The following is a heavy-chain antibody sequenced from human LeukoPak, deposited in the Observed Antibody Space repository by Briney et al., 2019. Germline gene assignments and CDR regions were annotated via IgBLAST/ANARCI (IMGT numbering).Heavy chain of an antibody. J-gene: IGHJ4*02. D-gene: IGHD2-15*01. CDR3: ARHESIIVVVAARGFDY. CDR1: GGSISSGGYY. V-gene: IGHV4-39*01. Sequence: SETLSLTCTVSGGSISSGGYYWNWIRQHPGKGLEWIGSIYYSGSTSYNPSLKSRVTISVDTSKNQFSLKLSSVTAADTAVYYCARHESIIVVVAARGFDYWGQGTLVTVSS. CDR2: IYYSGST.